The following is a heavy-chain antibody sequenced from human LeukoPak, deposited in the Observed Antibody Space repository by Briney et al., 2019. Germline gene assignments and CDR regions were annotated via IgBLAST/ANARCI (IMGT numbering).Heavy chain of an antibody. CDR1: GFTFSSYW. D-gene: IGHD4-23*01. J-gene: IGHJ4*02. CDR3: ARGRPHGNDY. V-gene: IGHV3-74*01. Sequence: GGSLRLSCAASGFTFSSYWMNWVRHAPGKGLVWVSRIASDGSSTTYADSVEGRFSISRDNAKNTLYLQMNSLRVEDTAVYYCARGRPHGNDYWGQGTLVTVSS. CDR2: IASDGSST.